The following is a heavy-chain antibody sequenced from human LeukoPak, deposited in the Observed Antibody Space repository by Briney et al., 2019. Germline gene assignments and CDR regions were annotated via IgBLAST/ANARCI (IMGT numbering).Heavy chain of an antibody. J-gene: IGHJ5*02. V-gene: IGHV1-18*01. Sequence: ASVKVSCKASGYTFTSYGISWVRQAPGQGLEWMGWISAYNGNTNYAQKLQGRVTMTTDTSTSTAYMELRSLRSDDTAVYYCARDLQLERRSTGGRANWFDPWGQGTLVTVSS. CDR3: ARDLQLERRSTGGRANWFDP. CDR1: GYTFTSYG. CDR2: ISAYNGNT. D-gene: IGHD1-1*01.